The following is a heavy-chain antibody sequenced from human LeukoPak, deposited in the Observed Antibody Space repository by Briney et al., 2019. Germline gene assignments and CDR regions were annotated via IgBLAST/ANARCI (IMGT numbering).Heavy chain of an antibody. V-gene: IGHV3-53*01. CDR1: GFTFSSYA. CDR2: IYSGGST. J-gene: IGHJ3*02. Sequence: GGSLRLSCAASGFTFSSYAMSWVRQAPGKGLQWVSVIYSGGSTYYADSVKGRFTISRDNSKNTLYLQMNSLRAEDTVVYYCATDNYGSGSYQYFLGAFDIWGQGTMVTVSS. D-gene: IGHD3-10*01. CDR3: ATDNYGSGSYQYFLGAFDI.